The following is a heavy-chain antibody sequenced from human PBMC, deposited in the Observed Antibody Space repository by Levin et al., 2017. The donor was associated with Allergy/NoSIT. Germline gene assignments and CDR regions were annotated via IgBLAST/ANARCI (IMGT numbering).Heavy chain of an antibody. J-gene: IGHJ4*02. CDR2: IINSGVGT. CDR3: AKDAIRGSDQPYCFEY. CDR1: GFTFNNYA. V-gene: IGHV3-23*01. D-gene: IGHD6-19*01. Sequence: PGGSLRLSCAASGFTFNNYAMSWVRQAPGKGLEWVSAIINSGVGTDYADSVKGRFTISRDNSKNTMYLQMNSLRAEDTAVYFCAKDAIRGSDQPYCFEYWGQGTLVTASS.